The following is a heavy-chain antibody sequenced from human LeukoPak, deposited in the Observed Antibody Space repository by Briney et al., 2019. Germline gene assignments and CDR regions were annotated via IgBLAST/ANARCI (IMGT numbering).Heavy chain of an antibody. V-gene: IGHV4-59*01. CDR1: AGPIRSYY. Sequence: SETLSLTCTVSAGPIRSYYWTWIRQSPLKGLEWIGDISNSGSTKYNPSLKSRVTISIDTSKSQFSLRLTSVTAADTAVYYCGRDALVGYFSYYYIDVWGKGTTVTVSS. CDR3: GRDALVGYFSYYYIDV. CDR2: ISNSGST. D-gene: IGHD2-15*01. J-gene: IGHJ6*03.